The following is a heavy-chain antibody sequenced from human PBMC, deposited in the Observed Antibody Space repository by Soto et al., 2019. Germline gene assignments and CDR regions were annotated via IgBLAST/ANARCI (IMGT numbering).Heavy chain of an antibody. CDR2: MSYYGNNK. Sequence: QVQLVESGGGVVQPGRSLRLSCAASGFTFSTYGMHWVRQAPGKGLEWVALMSYYGNNKYYADSVKGRFTISRDNSNNTLYLHMSSLRADDMSVYDCARDPRRMPNTFDYWGQGTLVAGSS. CDR3: ARDPRRMPNTFDY. CDR1: GFTFSTYG. V-gene: IGHV3-30*03. D-gene: IGHD2-2*01. J-gene: IGHJ4*02.